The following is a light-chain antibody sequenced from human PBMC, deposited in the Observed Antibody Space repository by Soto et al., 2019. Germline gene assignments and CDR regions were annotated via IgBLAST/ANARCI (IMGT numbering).Light chain of an antibody. CDR1: NSDVGSDNH. CDR2: EVN. J-gene: IGLJ1*01. Sequence: QSALAQPPSVSGSPGQSVTISCTGTNSDVGSDNHVSWYQQPPGTAPKLMIYEVNNRPSGVPDRFSGSKSGNTASLTISGLQAEDEADYYCSSYTTSITYVFVTGTKVTVL. CDR3: SSYTTSITYV. V-gene: IGLV2-18*02.